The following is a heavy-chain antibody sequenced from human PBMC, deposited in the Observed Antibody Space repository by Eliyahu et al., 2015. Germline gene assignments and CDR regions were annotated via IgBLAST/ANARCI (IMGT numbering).Heavy chain of an antibody. CDR2: ILPLLGKP. J-gene: IGHJ3*02. CDR3: ARPKDAASLDAFDI. Sequence: QVQLVQSGAEVKKPGSSVXVSCKASGGSFINYAITWVRQAPGQGLEWMGRILPLLGKPHYAQKFQDRVTITADKSTNTAYMELTSLTSDDTAVYYCARPKDAASLDAFDIWGQGTVVTVSS. V-gene: IGHV1-69*04. CDR1: GGSFINYA.